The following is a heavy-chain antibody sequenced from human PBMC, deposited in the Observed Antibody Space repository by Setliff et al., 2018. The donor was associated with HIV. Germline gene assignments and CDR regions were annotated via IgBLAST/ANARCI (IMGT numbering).Heavy chain of an antibody. V-gene: IGHV2-5*01. D-gene: IGHD6-13*01. Sequence: SGPTLVNPTQTLTLTCTFSGFSFSTSGVAVGWIRQPPGKALGWLGIIYWNDDKRYRPSLKHRLTLSKDTYRDQVVLTMTNMDPVDTATYYCAHMYSSSWYLSPSEHFRHWGQGTLVTVSS. CDR1: GFSFSTSGVA. CDR2: IYWNDDK. J-gene: IGHJ1*01. CDR3: AHMYSSSWYLSPSEHFRH.